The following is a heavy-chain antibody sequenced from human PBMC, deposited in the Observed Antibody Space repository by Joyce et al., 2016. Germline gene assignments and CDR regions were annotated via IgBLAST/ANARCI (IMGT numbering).Heavy chain of an antibody. CDR2: IYPGDSNT. Sequence: EVQLVQSGAEVKKPGESLKISCKGSGYNLTNYWVGWVRQLPGRGLEWIGIIYPGDSNTRYSPSFQGQVTFSADKSHGSAYLQWSSLKASDTAIYYCARHETLPSQTAMIPGYFDYWGQGTLVTVSS. CDR3: ARHETLPSQTAMIPGYFDY. J-gene: IGHJ4*02. V-gene: IGHV5-51*01. D-gene: IGHD5-18*01. CDR1: GYNLTNYW.